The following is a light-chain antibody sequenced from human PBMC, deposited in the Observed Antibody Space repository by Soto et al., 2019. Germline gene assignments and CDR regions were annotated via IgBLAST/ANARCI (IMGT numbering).Light chain of an antibody. CDR1: SSNIGAGYD. J-gene: IGLJ2*01. V-gene: IGLV1-40*01. CDR2: GSK. CDR3: QTYDISLSGAV. Sequence: QSVLTQPPSVSGAPGQRVSISCTGSSSNIGAGYDVQWYQHFPGAAPKLLIYGSKNRPSGVPDRFSGSKSGTSASLAITGLQSDDEADIYCQTYDISLSGAVFGGGTKLTVL.